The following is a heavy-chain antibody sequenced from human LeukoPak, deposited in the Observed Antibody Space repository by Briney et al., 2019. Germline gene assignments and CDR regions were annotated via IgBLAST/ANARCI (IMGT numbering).Heavy chain of an antibody. D-gene: IGHD6-13*01. CDR3: ARRSWSYYFDY. V-gene: IGHV4-34*01. J-gene: IGHJ4*02. CDR2: INHSGST. CDR1: GGSFSGYY. Sequence: ETLSLTCVVYGGSFSGYYWSWIRQPPGKGLEWIGEINHSGSTNYNPSLKSRVTISVDTSKNQFSLKLSSVTAADTAVYYCARRSWSYYFDYWGQGTLVTVSS.